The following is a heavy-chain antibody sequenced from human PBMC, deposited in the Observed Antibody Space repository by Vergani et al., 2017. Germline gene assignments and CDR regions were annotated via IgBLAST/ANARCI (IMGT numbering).Heavy chain of an antibody. CDR1: GYTFTSYY. Sequence: QVQLVQSGAEVKKPGASVKVSCKASGYTFTSYYMHWVRQAPGQGLEWMGTINPSGGSTSYAQKFQGRVTMTRDTSTSTVYMELSSLRSEDTAVYYCASQLVRNNWFDPWGQGTLVTVSS. CDR3: ASQLVRNNWFDP. J-gene: IGHJ5*02. V-gene: IGHV1-46*03. D-gene: IGHD6-6*01. CDR2: INPSGGST.